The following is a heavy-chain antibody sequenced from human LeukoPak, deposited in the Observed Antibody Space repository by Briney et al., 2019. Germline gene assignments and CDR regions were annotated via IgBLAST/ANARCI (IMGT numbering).Heavy chain of an antibody. CDR3: ARAFPPLRTSAAGDY. CDR2: ISGSSSHR. V-gene: IGHV3-21*06. Sequence: GGSLRLSCTASGFSFSDYDMNWVRQAPGKGLEWVSPISGSSSHRYYADSAKGRFTIPRDNAKNSLYLQMNSLRAEDTAVYYCARAFPPLRTSAAGDYWGQGTLVTVSS. J-gene: IGHJ4*02. D-gene: IGHD6-25*01. CDR1: GFSFSDYD.